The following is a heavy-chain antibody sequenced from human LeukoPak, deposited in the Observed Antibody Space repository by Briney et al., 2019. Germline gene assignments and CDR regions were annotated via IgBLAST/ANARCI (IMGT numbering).Heavy chain of an antibody. J-gene: IGHJ5*02. V-gene: IGHV4-39*01. CDR3: ARLYDFWSGDHNWFDP. CDR1: GGSISSSSYY. CDR2: IYYSGNT. Sequence: SETLSLTCTVSGGSISSSSYYWGWVRQPPGKGLEWIASIYYSGNTYYNPSLKSRVTISVDTSKNQFSLKLSSVTAADTAVYYCARLYDFWSGDHNWFDPWGQGTLVTVSS. D-gene: IGHD3-3*01.